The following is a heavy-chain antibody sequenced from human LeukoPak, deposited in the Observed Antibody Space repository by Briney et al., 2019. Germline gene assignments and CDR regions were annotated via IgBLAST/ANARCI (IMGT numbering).Heavy chain of an antibody. CDR1: GGSLSSGGHS. CDR3: ASLNSGAGRDGYKMAFDY. Sequence: SETLSLTCTVSGGSLSSGGHSWSWVRQSPGKGLEWIGYVYHTGGTNYNPSLKSRVTISVDTSKNQFSLKLSSVTAADTAVYYCASLNSGAGRDGYKMAFDYWGQGTLVTVSS. V-gene: IGHV4-30-2*06. CDR2: VYHTGGT. J-gene: IGHJ4*02. D-gene: IGHD5-12*01.